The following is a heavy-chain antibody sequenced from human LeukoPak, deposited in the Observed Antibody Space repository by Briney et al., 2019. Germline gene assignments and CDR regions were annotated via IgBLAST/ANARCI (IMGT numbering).Heavy chain of an antibody. D-gene: IGHD3-22*01. CDR1: GFTVSSNY. V-gene: IGHV3-66*01. CDR2: IYGGGST. Sequence: PGGSLRLSCAASGFTVSSNYMSWVRQAPGKGPEWVSIIYGGGSTYYADSVKGRFTISRDNSKNTLYLQMNSLKAEDTAVYYCARELYYASSGYFDYWGQGTLVTASS. J-gene: IGHJ4*02. CDR3: ARELYYASSGYFDY.